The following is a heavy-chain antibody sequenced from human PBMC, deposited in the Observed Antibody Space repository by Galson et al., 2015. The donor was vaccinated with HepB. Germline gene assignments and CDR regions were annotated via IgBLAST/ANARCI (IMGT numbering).Heavy chain of an antibody. D-gene: IGHD3-22*01. J-gene: IGHJ4*02. CDR2: ISAYNGNT. V-gene: IGHV1-18*04. Sequence: SVKVSCKASGYTFTSYGISWVRQAPGQGLEWMGWISAYNGNTNYAQKLQGRVTMTTDTSTSTAYMELRSLRSDDTAVYYCARELLYYDSSGYGFSDYWGQGTLATVSS. CDR1: GYTFTSYG. CDR3: ARELLYYDSSGYGFSDY.